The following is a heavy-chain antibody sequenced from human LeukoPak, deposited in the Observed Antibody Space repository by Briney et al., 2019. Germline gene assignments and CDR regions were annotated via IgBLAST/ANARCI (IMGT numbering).Heavy chain of an antibody. J-gene: IGHJ5*02. CDR1: GYTFTGYY. CDR2: INPNSGDT. CDR3: ARMSTKIGNWFDP. V-gene: IGHV1-2*02. Sequence: ASVKVSCKASGYTFTGYYMHWVRQAPGQGLEWMGWINPNSGDTNYAQRLQGRVTMPRDTSISTAYMELSSLRSDDTAVYYCARMSTKIGNWFDPWGQGTLVTVSS. D-gene: IGHD5-24*01.